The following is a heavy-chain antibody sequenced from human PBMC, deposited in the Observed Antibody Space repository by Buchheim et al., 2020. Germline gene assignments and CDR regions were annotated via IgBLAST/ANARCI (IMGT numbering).Heavy chain of an antibody. CDR1: GFTFSSYW. CDR2: INSDGSST. D-gene: IGHD6-19*01. CDR3: ARGFGLAVAGNQGGFDY. J-gene: IGHJ4*02. V-gene: IGHV3-74*01. Sequence: EVQLVESGGGLVQPGGSLRLSCAASGFTFSSYWMHWVRQAPGKGLVWVSRINSDGSSTSYADSVKGRFTISRDNAKNKLYLQMNSLRAEDTAVYYCARGFGLAVAGNQGGFDYWGQGTL.